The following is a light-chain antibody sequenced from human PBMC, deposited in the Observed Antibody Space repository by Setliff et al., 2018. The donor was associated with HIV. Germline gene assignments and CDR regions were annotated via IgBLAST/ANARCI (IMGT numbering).Light chain of an antibody. V-gene: IGLV2-8*01. Sequence: QSVLTQPRSVSGSPGQSVTISCTGTSSDVGGFNYVSWYQQHPGKAPKLMIYEVDKRPSGVPDRFSGSKSGNTASLTVSGLQAEDEAEYYCSSYAGSKNVFGTGTKV. CDR2: EVD. CDR1: SSDVGGFNY. CDR3: SSYAGSKNV. J-gene: IGLJ1*01.